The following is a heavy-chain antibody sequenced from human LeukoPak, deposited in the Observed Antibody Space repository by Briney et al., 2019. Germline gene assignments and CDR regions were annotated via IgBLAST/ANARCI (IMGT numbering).Heavy chain of an antibody. CDR1: GYTFTNYG. D-gene: IGHD6-19*01. CDR3: ARVLPVADPKGWFDP. V-gene: IGHV1-18*01. CDR2: ISAYNGNT. J-gene: IGHJ5*02. Sequence: GASVKVSCKASGYTFTNYGISWVRQAPGQGLEWMGWISAYNGNTNYAQKLQGRVTITRDTSTSTVYMELSSLRSEDTAVYYCARVLPVADPKGWFDPWGQGTLVTVSS.